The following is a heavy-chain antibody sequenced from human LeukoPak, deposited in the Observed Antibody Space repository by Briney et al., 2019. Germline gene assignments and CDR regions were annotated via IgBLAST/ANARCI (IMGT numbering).Heavy chain of an antibody. CDR1: GFTFSSYW. CDR3: AREVVPIPVARSPGGDYFDY. Sequence: PGGFLRLSCAASGFTFSSYWMSWVRQAPGKGLEWVANIKQDGSEKYYVDSVKGRFTISRDNAKNSLYLQMNSLRAEDTAVYYCAREVVPIPVARSPGGDYFDYWGQGTLVTVSS. D-gene: IGHD2-2*01. J-gene: IGHJ4*02. V-gene: IGHV3-7*04. CDR2: IKQDGSEK.